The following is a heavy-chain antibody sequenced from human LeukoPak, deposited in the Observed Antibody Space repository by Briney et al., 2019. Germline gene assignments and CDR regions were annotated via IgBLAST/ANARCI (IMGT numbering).Heavy chain of an antibody. D-gene: IGHD3-3*01. V-gene: IGHV3-7*01. Sequence: PGGSLRLSCAASGFTFSSYWMSWVRQAPGKGLEWVANIKQDGSEKYYVDSVKGRFTISRDNAKNSLYLQMNSPRAEDTAVYYCANLDFWSGYHLYYWGQGTLVTVSS. J-gene: IGHJ4*02. CDR1: GFTFSSYW. CDR3: ANLDFWSGYHLYY. CDR2: IKQDGSEK.